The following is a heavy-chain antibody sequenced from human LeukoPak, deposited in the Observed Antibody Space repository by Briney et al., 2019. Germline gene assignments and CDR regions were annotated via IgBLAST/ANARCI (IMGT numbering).Heavy chain of an antibody. J-gene: IGHJ4*02. V-gene: IGHV4-59*01. CDR2: IYYSGTT. CDR1: GDSISIYY. CDR3: ARDEGDGSYFDY. D-gene: IGHD2-15*01. Sequence: SETLSLTCTVSGDSISIYYWSWIRQPPGKGLEWIGYIYYSGTTNYNPSLKSRVTISVDTSKNQFSLKLRSVAAADTAVYYCARDEGDGSYFDYWGQGTLVTVSS.